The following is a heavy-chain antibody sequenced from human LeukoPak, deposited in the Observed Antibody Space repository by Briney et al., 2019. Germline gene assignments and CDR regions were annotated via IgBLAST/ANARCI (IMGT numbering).Heavy chain of an antibody. CDR3: AKAVDLATISVDI. CDR2: ISGSGGST. J-gene: IGHJ3*02. V-gene: IGHV3-23*01. CDR1: GFTFSSYA. D-gene: IGHD5-24*01. Sequence: GGSLRLSCAASGFTFSSYAMSWVRQAPGKGLEWVSAISGSGGSTYYADSVKGRFTISRDNSKNTLYLVMNSLRVDDTAVYYCAKAVDLATISVDIWGQGTMVTVSS.